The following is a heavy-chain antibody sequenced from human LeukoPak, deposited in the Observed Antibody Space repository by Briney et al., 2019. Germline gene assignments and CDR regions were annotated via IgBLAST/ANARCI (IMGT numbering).Heavy chain of an antibody. CDR1: GFTFSSYS. D-gene: IGHD3-3*01. J-gene: IGHJ6*03. CDR2: ISGSGGST. V-gene: IGHV3-23*01. Sequence: PGGSLRLSCAASGFTFSSYSMNWVRQAPGKGLEWVSTISGSGGSTYYADSVKGRFTISRDNSKNTLYLQMNSLRAEDTAVYSCAKDGGGTIFGMVIILHYMDVWGKGTTVTVSS. CDR3: AKDGGGTIFGMVIILHYMDV.